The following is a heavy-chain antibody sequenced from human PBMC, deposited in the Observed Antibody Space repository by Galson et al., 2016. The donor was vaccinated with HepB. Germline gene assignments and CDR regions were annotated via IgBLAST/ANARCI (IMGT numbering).Heavy chain of an antibody. D-gene: IGHD6-13*01. J-gene: IGHJ4*02. V-gene: IGHV3-66*01. CDR2: IYSRGSA. CDR1: GFTVSRDY. CDR3: ARDWGSSWCLH. Sequence: SLRLSCAGSGFTVSRDYMSWVRQAPGKGLEWVSVIYSRGSAYYADSVKGRFTISRDNSKSTLYLQMNSLKAEDTAVYYCARDWGSSWCLHWGQGTLVIVSS.